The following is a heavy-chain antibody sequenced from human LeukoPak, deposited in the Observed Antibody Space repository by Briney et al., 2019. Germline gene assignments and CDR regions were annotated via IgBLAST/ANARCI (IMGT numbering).Heavy chain of an antibody. Sequence: SETLSLTCTVSTGSITNYYWSWIRQPAGKGLEWIGYISGRGNTNYNPSLKSRVTICVDTSKNQFSLRPSSVTAADTAVYYCARGFGESEYYYYGMDVWGQGTTVTVSS. J-gene: IGHJ6*02. CDR1: TGSITNYY. CDR2: ISGRGNT. V-gene: IGHV4-4*08. D-gene: IGHD3-10*01. CDR3: ARGFGESEYYYYGMDV.